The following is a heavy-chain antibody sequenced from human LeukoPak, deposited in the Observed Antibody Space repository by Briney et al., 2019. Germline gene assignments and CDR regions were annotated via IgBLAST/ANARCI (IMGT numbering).Heavy chain of an antibody. V-gene: IGHV3-21*01. Sequence: GGSLRLSCAASGFALSDYAINWVRQAPGKGLEWVSSISTSSSYIYYADSVKGRFTISRDNAKNSLYLQMNSLRVEDTAVYSCARGADGVSSNSRGWFDPWGQGTLVTVSS. D-gene: IGHD2-15*01. CDR1: GFALSDYA. CDR3: ARGADGVSSNSRGWFDP. J-gene: IGHJ5*02. CDR2: ISTSSSYI.